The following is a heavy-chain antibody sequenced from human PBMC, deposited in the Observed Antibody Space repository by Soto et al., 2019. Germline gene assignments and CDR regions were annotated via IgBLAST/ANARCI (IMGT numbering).Heavy chain of an antibody. CDR3: ARAMDRKFDI. CDR1: GGSFSGYY. Sequence: TLSLTCAVYGGSFSGYYWSWIRQPPGKGLEWIGEINHSGSTNYNPSLKSRVTISVDTSKNQFSLKLSSVTAADTAVYYCARAMDRKFDIWGQGTMVTVSS. V-gene: IGHV4-34*01. CDR2: INHSGST. D-gene: IGHD2-2*03. J-gene: IGHJ3*02.